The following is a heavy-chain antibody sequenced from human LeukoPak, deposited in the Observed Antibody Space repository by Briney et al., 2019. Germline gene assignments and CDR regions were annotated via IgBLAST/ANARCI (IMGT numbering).Heavy chain of an antibody. V-gene: IGHV5-51*01. CDR2: IYPGDSDT. D-gene: IGHD6-13*01. CDR3: ATALFSTTWYAGSDY. Sequence: GGSLRLSCKGSGYRFTSFWIGWGRQMPGKGLEWMGVIYPGDSDTRYSPSFRGQVTISADRSINTAYLQWSSLKASDTAMYYCATALFSTTWYAGSDYWGQGTLVTVSS. CDR1: GYRFTSFW. J-gene: IGHJ4*02.